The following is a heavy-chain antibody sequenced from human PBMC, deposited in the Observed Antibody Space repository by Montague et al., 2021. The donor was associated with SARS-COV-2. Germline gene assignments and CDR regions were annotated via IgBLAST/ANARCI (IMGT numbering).Heavy chain of an antibody. CDR1: GGSITGFY. D-gene: IGHD3-3*01. Sequence: SETLSLTCAVSGGSITGFYWSWVRQPAGKGLEWIGCVTNSGSTNYNPSLRSRVTMSVDTSKNQFTLNVRSVTAADTAVYYCARSAIFPLSFDSWGQGTLVTVSS. V-gene: IGHV4-4*07. CDR2: VTNSGST. J-gene: IGHJ4*02. CDR3: ARSAIFPLSFDS.